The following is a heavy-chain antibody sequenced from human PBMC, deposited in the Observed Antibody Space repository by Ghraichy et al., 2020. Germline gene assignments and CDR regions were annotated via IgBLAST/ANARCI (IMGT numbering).Heavy chain of an antibody. J-gene: IGHJ6*02. V-gene: IGHV1-69*13. CDR1: GGTFSSYA. D-gene: IGHD6-13*01. Sequence: SVKVSCKASGGTFSSYAVSWVRQAPGQGLEWMGGIIPVFGTTNYAQMFQGRVTITADESTSTAYMEVSSLRSEDTAVYYCARDYARGSWYMYGMDVWGQGTTVTVSS. CDR3: ARDYARGSWYMYGMDV. CDR2: IIPVFGTT.